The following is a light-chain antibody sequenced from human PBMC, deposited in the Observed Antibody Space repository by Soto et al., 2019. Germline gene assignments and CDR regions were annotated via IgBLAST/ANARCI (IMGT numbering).Light chain of an antibody. V-gene: IGKV1-39*01. CDR2: AAS. CDR3: QQSYSTPRT. Sequence: DIQMTQPPSSLSASVGDRVTITCRAGQRISTYLNWYQQKPGKAPKLLIYAASSLQSGVPSRFSGSGSGTEFTLAISSLQPEDFATYYCQQSYSTPRTFGQGTKVDI. CDR1: QRISTY. J-gene: IGKJ1*01.